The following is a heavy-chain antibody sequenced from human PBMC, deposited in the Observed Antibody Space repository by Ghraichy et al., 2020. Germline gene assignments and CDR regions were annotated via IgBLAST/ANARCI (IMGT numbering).Heavy chain of an antibody. J-gene: IGHJ5*02. CDR3: ARGSMARFDP. D-gene: IGHD5-24*01. CDR1: GGSISSYY. Sequence: SETLSLTCTVSGGSISSYYWSWIRQPPGKGLEWIGYIYDSGNTNYNPSLKSRVTISVDTSKNHFSLKLSSVTAADTAVYYCARGSMARFDPWGQGTLVTVSS. V-gene: IGHV4-59*01. CDR2: IYDSGNT.